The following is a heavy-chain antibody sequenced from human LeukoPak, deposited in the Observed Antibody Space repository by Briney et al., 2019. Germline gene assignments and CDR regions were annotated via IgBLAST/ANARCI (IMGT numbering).Heavy chain of an antibody. CDR2: IRSKANSYAT. CDR1: GFTFSGSA. J-gene: IGHJ4*02. D-gene: IGHD2-15*01. CDR3: TRLPGDCSGGSCYSNYFDY. Sequence: PGGSPRLSCAASGFTFSGSAMHWVPQDSGKRLEWVGRIRSKANSYATAYAASVKGRFTLSRDDSKNTAYMQINSLNTEGTAVYYCTRLPGDCSGGSCYSNYFDYWGQGTLVTVSS. V-gene: IGHV3-73*01.